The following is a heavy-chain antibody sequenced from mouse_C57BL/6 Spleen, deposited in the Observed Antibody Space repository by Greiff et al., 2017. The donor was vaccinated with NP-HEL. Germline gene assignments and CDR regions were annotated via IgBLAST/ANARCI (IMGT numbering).Heavy chain of an antibody. V-gene: IGHV1-72*01. CDR3: AGSDRQLRDYFDY. CDR1: GYTFTSYW. J-gene: IGHJ2*01. CDR2: IDPNSGGT. Sequence: QVQLQQPGAELVKPGASVKLSCKASGYTFTSYWMHWVKQRPGRGLEWIGRIDPNSGGTKYNQKFKSKATLTVDKPSSTAYMQRSSQTSGSTAVYYCAGSDRQLRDYFDYWGQGTTLTVSS. D-gene: IGHD3-2*02.